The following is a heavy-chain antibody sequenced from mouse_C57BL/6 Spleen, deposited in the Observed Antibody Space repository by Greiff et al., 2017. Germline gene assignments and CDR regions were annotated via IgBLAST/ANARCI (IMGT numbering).Heavy chain of an antibody. D-gene: IGHD1-1*01. CDR3: ARASVVAPLDY. CDR1: GFTFSSYA. CDR2: ISDGGSYT. Sequence: EVMLVESGGGLVKPGGSLKLSCAASGFTFSSYAMSWVRQTPEKRLEWVATISDGGSYTYYPDNVKGRFTISRDNAKNNLYLQMSHLKSEDTAMYYWARASVVAPLDYWGQGTTLTVSS. J-gene: IGHJ2*01. V-gene: IGHV5-4*03.